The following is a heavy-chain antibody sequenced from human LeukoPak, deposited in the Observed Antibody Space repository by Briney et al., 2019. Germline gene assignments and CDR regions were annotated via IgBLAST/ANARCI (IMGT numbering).Heavy chain of an antibody. CDR2: SNYSGTT. Sequence: SETLSLTCGVSGDSISSSSFCWGWIRQPPGKGLEWIGRSNYSGTTYYNPSLKSRVTISVDKSKNQFSLKLNSVTAADTVVYYCATLYSSGWYGTFDIWGQGTMVTVSS. J-gene: IGHJ3*02. CDR1: GDSISSSSFC. V-gene: IGHV4-39*07. D-gene: IGHD6-19*01. CDR3: ATLYSSGWYGTFDI.